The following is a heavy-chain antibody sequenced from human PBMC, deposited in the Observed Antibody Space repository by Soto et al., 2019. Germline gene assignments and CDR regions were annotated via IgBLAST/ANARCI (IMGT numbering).Heavy chain of an antibody. CDR1: GYTFSDYY. J-gene: IGHJ4*02. CDR2: IDTSGTKI. D-gene: IGHD3-3*01. Sequence: GGSLRLSCAASGYTFSDYYMSWIRQAPGKGLEWISYIDTSGTKIYYADSVKGRFTITRDNAKNSLYLEMNSLRDEDTAVYYCASHYDMWSGYLSSVDSWGQGTLVTVSS. CDR3: ASHYDMWSGYLSSVDS. V-gene: IGHV3-11*01.